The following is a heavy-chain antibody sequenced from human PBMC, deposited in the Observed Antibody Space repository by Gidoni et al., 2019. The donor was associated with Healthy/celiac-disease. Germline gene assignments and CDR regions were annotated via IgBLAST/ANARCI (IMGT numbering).Heavy chain of an antibody. CDR2: ISGSGGST. CDR3: AKLAWIQLWSGKNDAFDI. V-gene: IGHV3-23*01. CDR1: GFTFSSYA. J-gene: IGHJ3*02. D-gene: IGHD5-18*01. Sequence: EVQLLESGGGLVQPGGSLRLSCAASGFTFSSYAMRWVRQAPGKGLEGVSAISGSGGSTYYADSVKGRFTISRDNSKNTLYLQMNSLRAEDTAVYYCAKLAWIQLWSGKNDAFDIWGQGTMVTVSS.